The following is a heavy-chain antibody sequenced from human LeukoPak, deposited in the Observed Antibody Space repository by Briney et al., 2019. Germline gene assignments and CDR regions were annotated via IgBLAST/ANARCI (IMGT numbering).Heavy chain of an antibody. J-gene: IGHJ4*02. V-gene: IGHV1-8*01. CDR2: MNPNSGNR. Sequence: GPSVKVSCKASGYTFITNDINWVRQATGQGLEWLGWMNPNSGNRGYAQKFQGRVTVTRNISITTAYMELTNLRSEDTAVYYCARVAGNCGGDCYRLLYWGQGTLVTVSS. CDR3: ARVAGNCGGDCYRLLY. CDR1: GYTFITND. D-gene: IGHD2-21*01.